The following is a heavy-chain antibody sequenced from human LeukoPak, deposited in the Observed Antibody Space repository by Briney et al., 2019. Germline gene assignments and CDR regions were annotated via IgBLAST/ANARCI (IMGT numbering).Heavy chain of an antibody. CDR2: IIPIFGTA. J-gene: IGHJ1*01. Sequence: GASVKVSCKASGGTFSSYAISWVRQAPGQGLEWMGGIIPIFGTANYAQKFQGRVTITADESTSTAYMELSSLRSEDTAVYYCARGLLSGYSSGWFQHWGQGTLVTVSS. CDR1: GGTFSSYA. CDR3: ARGLLSGYSSGWFQH. V-gene: IGHV1-69*13. D-gene: IGHD6-19*01.